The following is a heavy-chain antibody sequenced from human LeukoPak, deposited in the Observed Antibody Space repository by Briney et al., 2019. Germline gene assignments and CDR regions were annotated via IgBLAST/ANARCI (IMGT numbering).Heavy chain of an antibody. CDR3: AHSSSWYSHPDYYYGMDV. CDR1: GGSISSYY. D-gene: IGHD6-13*01. CDR2: IYYSGST. J-gene: IGHJ6*02. V-gene: IGHV4-59*12. Sequence: SETLSLTCTVSGGSISSYYWSWIRQPPGKGLEWIGYIYYSGSTNYNPSLKSRVTISVDTSKDQFSLKLSSVTAADTAVYYCAHSSSWYSHPDYYYGMDVWGQGTTVTVSS.